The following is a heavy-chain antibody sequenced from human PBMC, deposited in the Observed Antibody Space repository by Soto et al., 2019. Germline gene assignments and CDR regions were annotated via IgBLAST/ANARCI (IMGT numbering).Heavy chain of an antibody. CDR2: IDYSGKT. V-gene: IGHV4-39*01. CDR1: GDSIRTSAYY. J-gene: IGHJ5*02. Sequence: QLQLQESGPGLVKPSETLSRTCTVSGDSIRTSAYYWGWIRQPPGKGLEWIGSIDYSGKTYYNPSLKSRVTISVDTSKNQFSLRLNSVTAADTSIYYCARHPLRGFGVPSWGQGALVTVSS. CDR3: ARHPLRGFGVPS. D-gene: IGHD2-15*01.